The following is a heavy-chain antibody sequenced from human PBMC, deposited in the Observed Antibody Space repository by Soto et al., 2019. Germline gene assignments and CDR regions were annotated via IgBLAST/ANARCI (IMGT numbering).Heavy chain of an antibody. CDR3: ASRDPGTSVDY. V-gene: IGHV4-4*02. CDR2: IYRTGST. CDR1: GGSFTSNNW. Sequence: PSETLSLTCAVSGGSFTSNNWWTWVRQPPGQGLEWIGEIYRTGSTIYNPSLKSRATISLDKSENQFSLKVTSLTAADTAVYYCASRDPGTSVDYWGQGTLVTVSS. D-gene: IGHD1-7*01. J-gene: IGHJ4*02.